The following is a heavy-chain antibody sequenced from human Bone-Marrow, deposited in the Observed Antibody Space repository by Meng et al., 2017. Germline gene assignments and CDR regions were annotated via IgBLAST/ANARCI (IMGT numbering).Heavy chain of an antibody. CDR1: GGSISTYY. Sequence: QVQLQESGPGLVKPSETLSLTCTVSGGSISTYYWSWIRQSPEKGLEWIGYINYSGRTNYIPSLRSRATISVDPSKNQFSLNLRSVTAADTAVYYCARGPSRGGSYSDYWGQGTLVTVSS. CDR2: INYSGRT. V-gene: IGHV4-59*01. D-gene: IGHD2-21*02. CDR3: ARGPSRGGSYSDY. J-gene: IGHJ4*02.